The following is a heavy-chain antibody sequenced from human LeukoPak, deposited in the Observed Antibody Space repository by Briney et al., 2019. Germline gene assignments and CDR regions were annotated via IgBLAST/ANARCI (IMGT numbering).Heavy chain of an antibody. CDR1: GLTFSSYS. V-gene: IGHV3-21*01. Sequence: PGGSLRLSCAASGLTFSSYSMNWVRQAPGKGLEWVSSISSSSSYIYYADSVKGRFTISRDNAKNSLYLQMNSLRAEDTAVYYCARGPYYDFWSGYYFTLDYYYYYMDVWGKGTTVTVSS. CDR2: ISSSSSYI. CDR3: ARGPYYDFWSGYYFTLDYYYYYMDV. D-gene: IGHD3-3*01. J-gene: IGHJ6*03.